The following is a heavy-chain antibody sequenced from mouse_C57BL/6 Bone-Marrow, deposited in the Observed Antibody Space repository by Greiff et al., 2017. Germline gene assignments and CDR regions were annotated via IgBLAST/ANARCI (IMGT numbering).Heavy chain of an antibody. J-gene: IGHJ1*03. CDR3: ARDGYYGYFDV. CDR1: GYTFTSYW. V-gene: IGHV1-64*01. CDR2: IHPNSGST. Sequence: QVQLQQPGAELVKPGASVKLSCKASGYTFTSYWMHWVKQRPGQGLEWIGMIHPNSGSTNYNEKFKSKATLTVDTSSSTAYMQLSSLTSEDSAVYYCARDGYYGYFDVWGTGTTVTVSS. D-gene: IGHD2-3*01.